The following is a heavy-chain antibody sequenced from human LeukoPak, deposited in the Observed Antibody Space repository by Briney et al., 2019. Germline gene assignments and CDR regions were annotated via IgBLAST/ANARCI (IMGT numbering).Heavy chain of an antibody. CDR1: GFTFSSYA. CDR3: AKVVSRDYSNYVIFDY. D-gene: IGHD4-11*01. V-gene: IGHV3-23*01. Sequence: QTGGSLRLSCAASGFTFSSYAMSWVRQAPGKGLEWVSAISGSGGSTYYADSVKGRFTISRDNSKNTLYLQMNSLRAEDTAVYYCAKVVSRDYSNYVIFDYWGQGTLVTVSS. CDR2: ISGSGGST. J-gene: IGHJ4*02.